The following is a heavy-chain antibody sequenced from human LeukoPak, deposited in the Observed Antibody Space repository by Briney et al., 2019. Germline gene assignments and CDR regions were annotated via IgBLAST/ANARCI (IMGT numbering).Heavy chain of an antibody. CDR1: GGSFSGYY. CDR2: INHSGST. V-gene: IGHV4-34*01. CDR3: ASIRGKGIAAAGTYR. J-gene: IGHJ5*02. Sequence: SETLSLTCAVYGGSFSGYYWSWIRQPPGKGLEWIGEINHSGSTNYNPSLKSRVTISVDTSKNQFSLKLSSVTAADTAVYYCASIRGKGIAAAGTYRWGQGTLVTVSS. D-gene: IGHD6-13*01.